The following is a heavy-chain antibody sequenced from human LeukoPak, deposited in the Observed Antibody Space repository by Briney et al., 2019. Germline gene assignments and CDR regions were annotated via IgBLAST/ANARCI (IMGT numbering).Heavy chain of an antibody. V-gene: IGHV1-8*01. Sequence: ASVKVSCKASGYTFTSYDINWVRQATGHGLEWMGWMNPNRGNTGYAQKFQGRVTMTRDTSISTAYMELSSLRSDDTAVYYCARGSVTRDCSGGSCYHLDYWGQGTLVTVSS. CDR2: MNPNRGNT. CDR1: GYTFTSYD. J-gene: IGHJ4*02. D-gene: IGHD2-15*01. CDR3: ARGSVTRDCSGGSCYHLDY.